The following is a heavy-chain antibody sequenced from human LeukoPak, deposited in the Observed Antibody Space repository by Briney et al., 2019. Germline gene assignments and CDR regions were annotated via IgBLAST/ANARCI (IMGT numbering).Heavy chain of an antibody. CDR2: INHSGST. CDR3: ARGRYYGFGSPRPLYYYYYMDV. V-gene: IGHV4-34*01. J-gene: IGHJ6*03. CDR1: GGSFSGYY. Sequence: SETLSLTCAVYGGSFSGYYWSWIRQPPGKGLEWIGEINHSGSTNSNPSLKSRVTISEDTSKNQFSLKLSSVTAADTAVYYCARGRYYGFGSPRPLYYYYYMDVWGKGTTVTVSS. D-gene: IGHD3-10*01.